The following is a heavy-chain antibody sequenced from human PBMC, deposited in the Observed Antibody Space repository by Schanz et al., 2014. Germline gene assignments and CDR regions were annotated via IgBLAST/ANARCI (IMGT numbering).Heavy chain of an antibody. Sequence: VQLVESGGGLVQPGRSLRLSCSASGFTLSSYGMNWVLQAPGKGLEWVANIGYDGSEKYYVDSVKGRFTISRDNSKDTLYLQMSGLTPEDTAVYYCAGGAIPIQGVAMDFWGQGTQVTVSS. V-gene: IGHV3-33*01. CDR3: AGGAIPIQGVAMDF. J-gene: IGHJ4*02. D-gene: IGHD3-10*01. CDR2: IGYDGSEK. CDR1: GFTLSSYG.